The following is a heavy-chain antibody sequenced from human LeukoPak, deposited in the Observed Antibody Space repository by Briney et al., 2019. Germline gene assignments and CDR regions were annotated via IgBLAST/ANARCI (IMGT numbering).Heavy chain of an antibody. Sequence: GGSLTLSCAASGFTFSDVWMTWVRQAPGRGMEWVGRIKTKTDGATTDYAAPVKGRFTILRDDSANMLYLQMTSLRTEDTALYYCTTATEVIVATLPDYWGQGTPVTVSS. CDR1: GFTFSDVW. CDR3: TTATEVIVATLPDY. J-gene: IGHJ4*02. D-gene: IGHD5-12*01. V-gene: IGHV3-15*01. CDR2: IKTKTDGATT.